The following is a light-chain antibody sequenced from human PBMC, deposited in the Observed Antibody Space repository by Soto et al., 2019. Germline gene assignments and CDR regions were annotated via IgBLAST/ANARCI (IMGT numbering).Light chain of an antibody. CDR2: GAS. Sequence: EIVLTQSPGTLSLSPGERATLSCSASQSVSSSYLAWYQQKPGQAPRLLIYGASSRATGIPDRFSGSGSGTDFTRTISRLEPEDFAGYYCQQYGSSVLTFGGGTKVEIK. J-gene: IGKJ4*01. V-gene: IGKV3-20*01. CDR3: QQYGSSVLT. CDR1: QSVSSSY.